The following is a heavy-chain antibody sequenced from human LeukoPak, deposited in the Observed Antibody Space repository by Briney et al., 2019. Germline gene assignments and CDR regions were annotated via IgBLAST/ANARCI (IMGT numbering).Heavy chain of an antibody. CDR2: ISSNGGST. D-gene: IGHD6-6*01. CDR3: VKDRGAARPPGYFDY. CDR1: GFTFSSYA. V-gene: IGHV3-64D*06. J-gene: IGHJ4*02. Sequence: GGSLRLSCSASGFTFSSYAMHWVRQAPGKGLEYVSAISSNGGSTYYADSVRGRFTISRDNSKNTLYLQMSSLRAEDTAVYYCVKDRGAARPPGYFDYWGQGTLVTVSS.